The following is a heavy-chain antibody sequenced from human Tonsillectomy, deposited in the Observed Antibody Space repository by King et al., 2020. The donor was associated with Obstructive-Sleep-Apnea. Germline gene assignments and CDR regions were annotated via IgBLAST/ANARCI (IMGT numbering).Heavy chain of an antibody. D-gene: IGHD3-10*01. J-gene: IGHJ6*02. V-gene: IGHV3-23*04. CDR2: IIVSGVSR. CDR1: GFTFSSYA. Sequence: VQLVESGGGLVRPGGSLRLSCAASGFTFSSYAMTWVRQAPGKGREWVSAIIVSGVSRYCAVSVKGRFTISRDTSKNTLYLQMKSLRAENTAVYYCAKLLWFGELFGKYGMDVWGQGTTVTVSS. CDR3: AKLLWFGELFGKYGMDV.